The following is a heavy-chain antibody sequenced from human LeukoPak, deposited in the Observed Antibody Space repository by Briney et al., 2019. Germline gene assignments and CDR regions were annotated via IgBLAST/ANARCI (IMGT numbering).Heavy chain of an antibody. J-gene: IGHJ6*03. CDR3: ARSDLSLV. V-gene: IGHV3-48*03. Sequence: PGGSVRLSCAASGFTFRSFDMNWVRQAPGEGLEGVAYISNSDNTIYYAASVRGRFTISRDDAKNSLYLQMNSLRVEDTATYYCARSDLSLVWGKGTTVTVSS. CDR2: ISNSDNTI. CDR1: GFTFRSFD.